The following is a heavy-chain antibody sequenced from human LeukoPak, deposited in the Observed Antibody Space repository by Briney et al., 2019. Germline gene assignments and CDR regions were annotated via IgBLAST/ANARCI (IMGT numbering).Heavy chain of an antibody. V-gene: IGHV4-38-2*02. CDR3: ARGLYDILTGYYFDG. CDR2: SYHDGTT. D-gene: IGHD3-9*01. J-gene: IGHJ4*02. CDR1: GYSISSGFF. Sequence: SETLSLTCSVSGYSISSGFFWGWIRHPPGKGLEWLGTSYHDGTTYYNPSLKSRVTISVDMSKNQFSLKLTSVTAADTAVYYCARGLYDILTGYYFDGWGQGTMVSVSS.